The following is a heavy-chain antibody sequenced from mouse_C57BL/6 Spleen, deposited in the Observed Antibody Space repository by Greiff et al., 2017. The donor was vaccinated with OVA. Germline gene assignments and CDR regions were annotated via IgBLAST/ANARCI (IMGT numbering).Heavy chain of an antibody. V-gene: IGHV1-81*01. Sequence: QVQLQQSGAELARPGASVKLSCKASGYTFTSYGISWVKQRTGQGLEWIGEIYPRSGNTYYNEKFKGKATLTADKSSSTAYMELRSLTSEDSAVYFCARESGYGRVYYAMDYWGQGTSVTVSS. D-gene: IGHD1-1*01. CDR2: IYPRSGNT. CDR1: GYTFTSYG. J-gene: IGHJ4*01. CDR3: ARESGYGRVYYAMDY.